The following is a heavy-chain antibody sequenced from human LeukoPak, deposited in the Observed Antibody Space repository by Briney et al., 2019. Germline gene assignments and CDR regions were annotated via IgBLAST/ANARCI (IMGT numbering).Heavy chain of an antibody. J-gene: IGHJ4*02. CDR1: GYSFTNYW. CDR3: ARRQSCSSGSCEDFDF. D-gene: IGHD2-15*01. Sequence: GESLKISCQGSGYSFTNYWIGWVRQMPGKGLEWMGTIYPGDSDTRYSPSFQGQVTISADKSISTAYLQWRSLKASDTAIYYCARRQSCSSGSCEDFDFWGQGNLVTVSS. V-gene: IGHV5-51*01. CDR2: IYPGDSDT.